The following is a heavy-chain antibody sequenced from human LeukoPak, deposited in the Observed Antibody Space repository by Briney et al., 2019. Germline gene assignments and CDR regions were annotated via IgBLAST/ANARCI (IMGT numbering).Heavy chain of an antibody. CDR1: GFTFSSYS. Sequence: GGSLRLSCAASGFTFSSYSMNWVRQAPGKGLEWASSISSSSSYIYYADSVKGRFTISRDNSKNTLYLQMNSLRAEDTAVYYCARVFYASGSYFDYWGQGTLVSVSS. D-gene: IGHD3-10*01. CDR2: ISSSSSYI. CDR3: ARVFYASGSYFDY. J-gene: IGHJ4*02. V-gene: IGHV3-21*01.